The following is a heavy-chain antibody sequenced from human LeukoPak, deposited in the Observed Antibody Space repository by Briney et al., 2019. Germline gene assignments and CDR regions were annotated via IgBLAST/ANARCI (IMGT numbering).Heavy chain of an antibody. CDR1: RGTFSSYA. J-gene: IGHJ4*02. CDR2: IIPIFGTA. D-gene: IGHD3-3*01. Sequence: SVKVSCKASRGTFSSYAISWVRQAPGQGLEWMGGIIPIFGTANYAQKFQGRVTITADESTSTAYMELSSLRSEDTAVYYCARDRQGPLRPRDRYYFDYWGQGTLVTVSS. V-gene: IGHV1-69*13. CDR3: ARDRQGPLRPRDRYYFDY.